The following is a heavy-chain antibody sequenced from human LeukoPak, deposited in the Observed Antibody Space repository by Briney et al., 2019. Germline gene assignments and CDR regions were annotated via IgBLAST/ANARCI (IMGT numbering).Heavy chain of an antibody. CDR3: ARAAPNYYYGMDV. CDR2: IYYSGST. CDR1: GGSISSGGYY. V-gene: IGHV4-31*03. Sequence: SETLSLTCTVSGGSISSGGYYWSWIRQHPGKGLEWIGYIYYSGSTYYNPSLKSRVTISVDTSKNQLSLKLSSVTAADTAVYYCARAAPNYYYGMDVWGQGTTVTVSS. J-gene: IGHJ6*02.